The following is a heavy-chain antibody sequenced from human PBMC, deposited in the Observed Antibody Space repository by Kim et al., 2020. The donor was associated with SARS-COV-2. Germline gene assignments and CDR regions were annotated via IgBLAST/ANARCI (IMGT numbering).Heavy chain of an antibody. CDR1: GGSISSSSYY. Sequence: SETLSLTCTVSGGSISSSSYYWGWIRQPPGKGLEWIGSIYYSGSTYYNPSLKSRVTISVDTSKNQFSLKLSSGTAADTAVYYGARHGRAGWFDPWGQGTLVTVSS. CDR2: IYYSGST. CDR3: ARHGRAGWFDP. J-gene: IGHJ5*02. V-gene: IGHV4-39*01.